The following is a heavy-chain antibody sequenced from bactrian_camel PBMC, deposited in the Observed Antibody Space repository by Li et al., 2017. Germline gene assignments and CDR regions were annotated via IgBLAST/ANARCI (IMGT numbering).Heavy chain of an antibody. D-gene: IGHD6*01. CDR1: KYAYSSHC. J-gene: IGHJ4*01. CDR2: IRRSGGET. CDR3: AKDTGGSWYLDY. V-gene: IGHV3-3*01. Sequence: HVQLVESGGGSVQAGGSLRLSCAASKYAYSSHCVGWCRLPPGRAPAEREGIAAIRRSGGETWYAGSVKGRFTISQDSAGNTVYLQMNSLKPEDTAMYYCAKDTGGSWYLDYWGQGTQVTVS.